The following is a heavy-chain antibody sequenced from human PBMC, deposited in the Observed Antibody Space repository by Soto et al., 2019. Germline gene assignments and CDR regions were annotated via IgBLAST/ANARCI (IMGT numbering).Heavy chain of an antibody. CDR2: IYQSGST. J-gene: IGHJ3*02. D-gene: IGHD3-22*01. Sequence: TLSLTCAVSGGSLSSSAYSWSWIRQPPGKGLEWIGFIYQSGSTYYNPSLKSRVTMSLDRPKNQFSLKLSSVTAADTAVYYCARELLFYDSDGFSWDDAFDIWGQGKMVTVSS. CDR1: GGSLSSSAYS. CDR3: ARELLFYDSDGFSWDDAFDI. V-gene: IGHV4-30-2*01.